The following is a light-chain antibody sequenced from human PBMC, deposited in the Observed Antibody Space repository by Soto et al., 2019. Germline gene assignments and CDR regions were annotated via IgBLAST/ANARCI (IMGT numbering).Light chain of an antibody. Sequence: EIVMTQSPATLSVSPGERATLSCKASQSVSRTLAWYQQKPGQAPRLLIYGASTMDTCIPARFSGSVSGTEFTLTISSLQSEDFAIYYCQQCYNWPWTCVEGTRWISN. J-gene: IGKJ1*01. CDR3: QQCYNWPWT. CDR2: GAS. V-gene: IGKV3-15*01. CDR1: QSVSRT.